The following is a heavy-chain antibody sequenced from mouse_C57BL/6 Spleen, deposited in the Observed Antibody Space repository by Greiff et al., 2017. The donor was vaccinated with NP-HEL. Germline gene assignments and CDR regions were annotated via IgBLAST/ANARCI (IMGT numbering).Heavy chain of an antibody. CDR1: GYSFTGYY. CDR2: FNPSTGGT. J-gene: IGHJ3*01. D-gene: IGHD2-4*01. Sequence: EVQLQQSGPELVKPGASVKISCKASGYSFTGYYMNWVKQSPEKSLEWIGEFNPSTGGTTYIQKFKAKATLTVEKSSSTAYMQLKSLTSEDSAVYYCASRDYDPWFAYWGQGTLVTVSA. CDR3: ASRDYDPWFAY. V-gene: IGHV1-42*01.